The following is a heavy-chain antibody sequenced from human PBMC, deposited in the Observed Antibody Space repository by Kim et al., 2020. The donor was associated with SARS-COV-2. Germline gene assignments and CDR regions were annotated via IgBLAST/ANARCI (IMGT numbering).Heavy chain of an antibody. J-gene: IGHJ6*03. CDR2: IDGDGSNI. Sequence: GGSLRLSCAASGFTFSGHSMHWVRQAPGKGLVWVARIDGDGSNINYADSVKGRFTISRDNARNTLFLEMSSLTAEDSAVFYCARENGWNYYYMDVWGKGTTVTVSS. V-gene: IGHV3-74*01. CDR1: GFTFSGHS. CDR3: ARENGWNYYYMDV. D-gene: IGHD2-15*01.